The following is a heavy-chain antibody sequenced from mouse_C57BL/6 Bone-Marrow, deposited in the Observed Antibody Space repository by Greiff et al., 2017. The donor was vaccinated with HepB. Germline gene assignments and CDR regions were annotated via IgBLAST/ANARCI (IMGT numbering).Heavy chain of an antibody. Sequence: EVQLVESGGDLVKPGGSLKLSCAASGFTFSSYGMSWVRQTPDKRLEWVATISSGGSYTYYPDSVKGRFTISRDNAKNTLYLQMSSLKSEDTAMYYCASVAYWGQGTLVTVSA. CDR1: GFTFSSYG. J-gene: IGHJ3*01. CDR2: ISSGGSYT. CDR3: ASVAY. V-gene: IGHV5-6*01.